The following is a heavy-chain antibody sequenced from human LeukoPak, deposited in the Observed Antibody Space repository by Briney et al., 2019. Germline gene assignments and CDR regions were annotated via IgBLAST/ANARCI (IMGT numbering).Heavy chain of an antibody. J-gene: IGHJ2*01. D-gene: IGHD1-7*01. CDR1: GFTFSSHA. Sequence: GGSLRLSCAASGFTFSSHAMSWVRQAPGKGLEWVSSIVGTGVSRDYADSVKGRFTVSRDKSNNTVYLQMNSLRAEDTAVYYCARDNWNSYWYFDLWGRGTLVTVSS. CDR2: IVGTGVSR. V-gene: IGHV3-23*01. CDR3: ARDNWNSYWYFDL.